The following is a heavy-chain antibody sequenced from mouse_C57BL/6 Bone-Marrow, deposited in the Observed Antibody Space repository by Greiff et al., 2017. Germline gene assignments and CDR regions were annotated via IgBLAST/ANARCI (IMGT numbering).Heavy chain of an antibody. CDR2: IYPGDGDT. D-gene: IGHD2-1*01. J-gene: IGHJ1*03. CDR3: AHGNYFYWYFAV. Sequence: QVQLQQSGAELVKPGASVKISCKASGYAFSSYWMNWVKQRPGKGLEWIGQIYPGDGDTNYNGKFKGKATLTADKSSSTAYMQLSSLTSEDSAVYYCAHGNYFYWYFAVWGTGTTVTVSS. V-gene: IGHV1-80*01. CDR1: GYAFSSYW.